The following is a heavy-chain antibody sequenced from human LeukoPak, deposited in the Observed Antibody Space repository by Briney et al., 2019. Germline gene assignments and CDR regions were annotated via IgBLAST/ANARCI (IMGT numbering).Heavy chain of an antibody. CDR2: ITRSGTTI. CDR3: ARGGNIGYDYNAFDI. D-gene: IGHD3-22*01. CDR1: GFTFSTHE. Sequence: GGSLRLSCAASGFTFSTHEMNWVREAPGKGLEWVSYITRSGTTIYYADSVKGRFTISRDNAKNSLYLQMNSLRDEDTAVYYCARGGNIGYDYNAFDIWGQGAMVTVSS. J-gene: IGHJ3*02. V-gene: IGHV3-48*03.